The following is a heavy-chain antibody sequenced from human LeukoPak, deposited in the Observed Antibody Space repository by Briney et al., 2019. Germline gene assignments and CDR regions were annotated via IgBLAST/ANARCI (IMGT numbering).Heavy chain of an antibody. D-gene: IGHD3-16*02. Sequence: SETLSLTCAVYGGSFSGYYWSWIRQPPGKGLEWIGEINHSGSTNYNPSLKSRVTISVDTSKNQFSLKLSFVTAADTAVYYCARVASYYDYVWGSNRTPFDYWGQGTLVTVSS. V-gene: IGHV4-34*01. CDR1: GGSFSGYY. CDR3: ARVASYYDYVWGSNRTPFDY. J-gene: IGHJ4*02. CDR2: INHSGST.